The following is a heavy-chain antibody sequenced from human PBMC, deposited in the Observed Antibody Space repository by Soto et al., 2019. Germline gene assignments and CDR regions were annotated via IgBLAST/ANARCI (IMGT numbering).Heavy chain of an antibody. J-gene: IGHJ4*02. CDR3: ASSFGNYYDSSVWED. Sequence: SGSLSLTCAVYGGSFSGYYWSWIRQPPGKGLEWIGEINHSRSTNYNPSLKSRVTISVDTSKNQFSLKLSSVTAADTAVYYGASSFGNYYDSSVWEDWGKGTLVTVS. CDR2: INHSRST. V-gene: IGHV4-34*01. CDR1: GGSFSGYY. D-gene: IGHD3-22*01.